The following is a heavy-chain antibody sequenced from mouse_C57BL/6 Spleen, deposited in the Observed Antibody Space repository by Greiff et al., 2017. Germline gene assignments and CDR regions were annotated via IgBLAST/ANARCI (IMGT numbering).Heavy chain of an antibody. CDR2: IYPGDGDT. J-gene: IGHJ2*01. CDR1: GYAFSSYW. D-gene: IGHD3-1*01. V-gene: IGHV1-80*01. Sequence: QVQLQQSGAELVKPGASVKISCKASGYAFSSYWMNWVKQRHGKGLEGIGQIYPGDGDTNYNGKFKGKATRTADKPSSTAYIQLSSLTSEGSAVYFCTRRAPFDYWGLGTTLTVSS. CDR3: TRRAPFDY.